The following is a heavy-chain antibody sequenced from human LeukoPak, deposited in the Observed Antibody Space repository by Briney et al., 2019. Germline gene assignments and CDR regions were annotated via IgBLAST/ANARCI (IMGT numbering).Heavy chain of an antibody. CDR1: GGSISSSSYY. CDR3: AREGLIVVVPAASPSDAFDI. J-gene: IGHJ3*02. V-gene: IGHV4-39*02. CDR2: IYYSGST. Sequence: SETLSLTCTVSGGSISSSSYYWGWIRQPPGKGLEWIGSIYYSGSTYYNPSLKSRVTISVDTSKNQFSLKLSSVTAADTAVYYCAREGLIVVVPAASPSDAFDIWGQGTMVTVSS. D-gene: IGHD2-2*01.